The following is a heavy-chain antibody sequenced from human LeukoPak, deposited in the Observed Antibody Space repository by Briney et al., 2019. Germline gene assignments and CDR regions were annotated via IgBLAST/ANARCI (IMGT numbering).Heavy chain of an antibody. CDR1: GFTFSSYG. V-gene: IGHV3-30*03. J-gene: IGHJ2*01. Sequence: GRSLRLSCAASGFTFSSYGMHWVRQAPGKGLEGVAVISYDGTYKYYADSVKGRFTISRDNSNNMVDLQMNSLRVEDTAVYYCVRAVEVSARGYFDLWGRGTLVTVSS. CDR2: ISYDGTYK. D-gene: IGHD2-8*01. CDR3: VRAVEVSARGYFDL.